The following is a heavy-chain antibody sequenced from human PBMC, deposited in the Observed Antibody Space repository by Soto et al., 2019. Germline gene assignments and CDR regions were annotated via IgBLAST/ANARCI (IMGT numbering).Heavy chain of an antibody. CDR2: IYYSGST. CDR1: GGSISSYY. CDR3: AKNYGNAFDI. J-gene: IGHJ3*02. Sequence: PSETLSLTCTVSGGSISSYYWSWIRQPPGKGLEWIGYIYYSGSTNYNPSLKSRVTISVDTSKNQFSLKLSSVTAADTAVYYCAKNYGNAFDIWGQGTMVTGSS. V-gene: IGHV4-59*01. D-gene: IGHD3-10*01.